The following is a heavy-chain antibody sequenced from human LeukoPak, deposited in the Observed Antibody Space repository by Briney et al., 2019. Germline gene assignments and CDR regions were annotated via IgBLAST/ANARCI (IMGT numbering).Heavy chain of an antibody. CDR3: VKGSSAARPYFLDY. Sequence: GGSLRLSCAASGFTFRSYAMAWVRQAPEKGLEWVSAITDSGGDTYHIDSVKGRFTISRDNSKNTLYLQMDGLRADDGAIYYCVKGSSAARPYFLDYWGQGTLVTVSS. CDR1: GFTFRSYA. D-gene: IGHD6-6*01. V-gene: IGHV3-23*01. J-gene: IGHJ4*02. CDR2: ITDSGGDT.